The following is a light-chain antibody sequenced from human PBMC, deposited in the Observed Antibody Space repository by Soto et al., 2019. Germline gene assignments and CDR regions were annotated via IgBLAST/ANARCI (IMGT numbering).Light chain of an antibody. Sequence: ILLTQSPATLPVSPGERATLSCRAGQSVSSNLAWHQQRPGQAPRLLIYGASTRATGVPARFSGGGSGTEFTLTITSLPSEDFAMYYCQQYGSSRWTFGQGTKVDIK. CDR3: QQYGSSRWT. V-gene: IGKV3D-15*01. CDR2: GAS. J-gene: IGKJ1*01. CDR1: QSVSSN.